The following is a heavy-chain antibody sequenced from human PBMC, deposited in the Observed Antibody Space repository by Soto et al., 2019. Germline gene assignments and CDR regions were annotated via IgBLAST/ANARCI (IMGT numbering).Heavy chain of an antibody. J-gene: IGHJ5*02. CDR2: IYYSGGT. CDR3: ARIYYYDILTGYNWFDP. CDR1: GGSISSYY. Sequence: PSETLSLTCTVSGGSISSYYWSWIRQPPGKGLEWIGYIYYSGGTNYNPSLKSRVTISVDTSKNQFSLKLSSVTAADTAVYYCARIYYYDILTGYNWFDPWGQGTLVTVSS. D-gene: IGHD3-9*01. V-gene: IGHV4-59*01.